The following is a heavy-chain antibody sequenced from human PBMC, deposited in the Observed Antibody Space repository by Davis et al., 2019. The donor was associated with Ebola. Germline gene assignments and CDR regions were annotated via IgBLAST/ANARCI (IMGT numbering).Heavy chain of an antibody. CDR1: GFTFDNNA. V-gene: IGHV3-30-3*01. D-gene: IGHD2-15*01. CDR2: ISYDGSNK. CDR3: AKDLPSGPVKVFYYYYGMDV. Sequence: PGGSLRLSCAASGFTFDNNAMHWVRRAPGKELEWAALISYDGSNKFYADSVKGRFTISRDNSKNTLYLQMNSLRAEDTAVYYCAKDLPSGPVKVFYYYYGMDVWGQGTTVTVSS. J-gene: IGHJ6*02.